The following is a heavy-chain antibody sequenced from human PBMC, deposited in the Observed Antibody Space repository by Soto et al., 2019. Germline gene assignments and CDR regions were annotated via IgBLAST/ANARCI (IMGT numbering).Heavy chain of an antibody. CDR1: PFACSSYG. D-gene: IGHD3-3*01. J-gene: IGHJ4*02. CDR2: ISSSSSTI. Sequence: PGVTRRRSWSASPFACSSYGMNWVRPAPGKWLEWVSYISSSSSTIYYADSVNGRFTISRENAKNSLSLQMNSMRDEEMAVYYCARDITPSPFGVVGHYEEWGQGTLVNVCS. V-gene: IGHV3-48*02. CDR3: ARDITPSPFGVVGHYEE.